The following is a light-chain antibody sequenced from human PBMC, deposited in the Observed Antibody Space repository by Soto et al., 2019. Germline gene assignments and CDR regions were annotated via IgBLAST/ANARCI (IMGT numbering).Light chain of an antibody. CDR3: SSYTSSSTVV. CDR2: DVN. Sequence: QSVLTQPRSVSGSPGQSVAISCTGTSSDVGGYNYVSWYQQYPGKAPKLMIYDVNKWPSGVPDRFSGSKSGNTASLTISGLQAEDEADYYCSSYTSSSTVVFGGGTQLTVL. J-gene: IGLJ2*01. V-gene: IGLV2-11*01. CDR1: SSDVGGYNY.